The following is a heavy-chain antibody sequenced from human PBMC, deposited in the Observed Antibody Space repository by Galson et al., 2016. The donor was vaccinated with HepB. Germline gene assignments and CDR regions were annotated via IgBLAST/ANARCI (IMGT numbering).Heavy chain of an antibody. V-gene: IGHV1-46*01. J-gene: IGHJ4*02. Sequence: SVKVSCKASGYTFTKYYIHWVRQAPGQGLEWMGMIDPTAGNTRYAQKFQGRVTMTRDTSTSTVYMELSSLRLEGTAVYYCAREGGDDYTPFDYWGQGTLVTVSS. CDR1: GYTFTKYY. CDR2: IDPTAGNT. CDR3: AREGGDDYTPFDY. D-gene: IGHD5-24*01.